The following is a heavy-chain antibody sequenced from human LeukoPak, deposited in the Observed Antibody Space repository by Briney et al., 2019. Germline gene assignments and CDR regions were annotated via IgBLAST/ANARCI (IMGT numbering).Heavy chain of an antibody. Sequence: GGSLRLSCAASGFTFSSYSMNWVRQAPGKGLEWVSSISSSSSYIYYADSVKGRFTISRDNSKNTLYLQMNSLRAEDTAVYYCAKGRGFGNYYYYYMDVWGKGTTVTVSS. CDR2: ISSSSSYI. D-gene: IGHD3-16*01. J-gene: IGHJ6*03. V-gene: IGHV3-21*04. CDR1: GFTFSSYS. CDR3: AKGRGFGNYYYYYMDV.